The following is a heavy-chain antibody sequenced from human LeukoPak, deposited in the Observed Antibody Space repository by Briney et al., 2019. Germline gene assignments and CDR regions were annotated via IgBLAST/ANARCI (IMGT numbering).Heavy chain of an antibody. D-gene: IGHD5-18*01. J-gene: IGHJ4*02. CDR3: ARGRYSYGY. V-gene: IGHV4-39*01. Sequence: PSETLSLTCTVSGGSINSNSYYWGWIRQPPGKGLERIGSIYYSGSTYYNPSLKSRVTISVDTSKNQFSLKLSSVTAADTAVYYCARGRYSYGYLGQGTLVTVSS. CDR2: IYYSGST. CDR1: GGSINSNSYY.